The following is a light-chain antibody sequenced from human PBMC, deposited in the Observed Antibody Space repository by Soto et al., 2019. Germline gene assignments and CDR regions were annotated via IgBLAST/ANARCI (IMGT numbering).Light chain of an antibody. Sequence: QSALTQPPSASGSPGQSVAISCTGTSSDVGGYNYVSWYQQHPGKAPKLMFNEVNKRPSGVPDRFSGSKSGNTASLTVSGLQAEDEADYYCSSYAGSSNVFGTGTKVTVL. CDR3: SSYAGSSNV. CDR2: EVN. CDR1: SSDVGGYNY. J-gene: IGLJ1*01. V-gene: IGLV2-8*01.